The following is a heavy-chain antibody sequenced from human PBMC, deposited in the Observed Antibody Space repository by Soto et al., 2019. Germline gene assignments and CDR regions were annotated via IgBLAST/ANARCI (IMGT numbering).Heavy chain of an antibody. V-gene: IGHV3-23*01. D-gene: IGHD3-10*01. J-gene: IGHJ5*02. Sequence: EVQLLESGGGLIQPGGSLRLSCAASGFTFNNYAMSWLRQAPGKGLEWVSAISGNGISTYYADSVRGRFTISRDNSGNTLFLQRIRLRADDAAVYYCTRDAISMVRGTDNGFEPWGQETLVSVSS. CDR2: ISGNGIST. CDR3: TRDAISMVRGTDNGFEP. CDR1: GFTFNNYA.